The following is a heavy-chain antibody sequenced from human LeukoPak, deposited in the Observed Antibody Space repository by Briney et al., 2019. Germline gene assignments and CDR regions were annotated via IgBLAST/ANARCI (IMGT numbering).Heavy chain of an antibody. J-gene: IGHJ5*02. CDR1: GFTFSSYA. CDR2: ISGSGGST. CDR3: AKDRYGSGSYYEPYNWFDP. Sequence: TGGSLRLSCAASGFTFSSYAMSWVHQAPGKGLEWVSAISGSGGSTYYADSVKGRFTISRDNSKNTLYLQMNSLRAEDTAVYYCAKDRYGSGSYYEPYNWFDPWGQGTLVTVSS. D-gene: IGHD3-10*01. V-gene: IGHV3-23*01.